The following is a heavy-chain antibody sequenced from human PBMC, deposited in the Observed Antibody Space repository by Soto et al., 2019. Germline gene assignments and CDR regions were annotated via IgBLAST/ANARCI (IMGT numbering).Heavy chain of an antibody. V-gene: IGHV3-23*01. Sequence: GGSLRLSCAASGFTFSSYAMSWVRQAPGKGLEWVSAISGSGGSTYYADSVKGRFTISRDNSKNTLYLQMNSRRAEDTAVYYCAKEERGRYCSGGSCYSTNWFDPWGQGTLVTVSS. CDR1: GFTFSSYA. CDR3: AKEERGRYCSGGSCYSTNWFDP. J-gene: IGHJ5*02. CDR2: ISGSGGST. D-gene: IGHD2-15*01.